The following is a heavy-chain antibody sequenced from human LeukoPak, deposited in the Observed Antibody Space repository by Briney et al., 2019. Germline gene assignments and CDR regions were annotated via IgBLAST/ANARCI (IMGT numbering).Heavy chain of an antibody. V-gene: IGHV4-34*01. J-gene: IGHJ4*02. D-gene: IGHD3-3*01. CDR1: GGSFSGYY. CDR3: ARGLVITIFGVVTKFDY. CDR2: INHSGST. Sequence: SETLSLTCAVYGGSFSGYYWSWIRQPPGKGLEWIGEINHSGSTNYNPSLKSRVTISVDTPKNQFSLKLSSVTAADTAVYYCARGLVITIFGVVTKFDYWGQGTLVTASS.